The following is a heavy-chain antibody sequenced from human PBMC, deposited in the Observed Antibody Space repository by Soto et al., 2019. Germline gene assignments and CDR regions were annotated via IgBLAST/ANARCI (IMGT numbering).Heavy chain of an antibody. CDR2: IYYSWST. Sequence: PSETLSLTCTVSGGSVSSGSYFLSWIRQPPGKGLEWIGYIYYSWSTNYNPSLKSRVTISVDTSKNQFSLKLSYVAAADTAVYFCARGEEVAIFGVDHRCTHFDTWGKGTRLTVSS. CDR3: ARGEEVAIFGVDHRCTHFDT. J-gene: IGHJ5*02. V-gene: IGHV4-61*01. D-gene: IGHD3-3*01. CDR1: GGSVSSGSYF.